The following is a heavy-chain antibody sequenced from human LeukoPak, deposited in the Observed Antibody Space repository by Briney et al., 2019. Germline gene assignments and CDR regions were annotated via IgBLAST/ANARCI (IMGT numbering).Heavy chain of an antibody. V-gene: IGHV4-61*01. J-gene: IGHJ4*02. CDR1: GDSVSGGNYY. CDR2: IYYSGST. CDR3: ARGTIAVAALGY. Sequence: PSETLSLTCTISGDSVSGGNYYWTWIRQPPGKGLEWIGNIYYSGSTNNDPSLKSRVTISVDTSKNQFSLKLSSVTAADTAVYYCARGTIAVAALGYWGQGTLVTVSS. D-gene: IGHD6-19*01.